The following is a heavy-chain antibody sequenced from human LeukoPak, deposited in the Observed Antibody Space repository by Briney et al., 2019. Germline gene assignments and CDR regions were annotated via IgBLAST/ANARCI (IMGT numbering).Heavy chain of an antibody. CDR2: ISAYNGNT. Sequence: ASVKVSCKASGYTFTSYGISWVRQAPGQGLEWMAWISAYNGNTNYAQKLQGRVTSTSTAYMELRSLRSDDTAVYYCARDRVDTAMVPDYWGQGTLVTVSS. CDR1: GYTFTSYG. V-gene: IGHV1-18*04. J-gene: IGHJ4*02. CDR3: ARDRVDTAMVPDY. D-gene: IGHD5-18*01.